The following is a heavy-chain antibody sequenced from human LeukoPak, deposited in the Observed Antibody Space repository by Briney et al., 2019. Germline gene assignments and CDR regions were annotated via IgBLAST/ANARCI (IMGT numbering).Heavy chain of an antibody. Sequence: ASVTVSFKASGYSFIGYHMHWVRQAPGQGLEWMGWIDPNSGGTNYAQKFQGRVTMTRDTSITTVYMELSRLRSDDTAVYYCSRASIAVAAVAGYWGQGTLVTVSS. CDR2: IDPNSGGT. V-gene: IGHV1-2*02. CDR1: GYSFIGYH. D-gene: IGHD6-19*01. J-gene: IGHJ1*01. CDR3: SRASIAVAAVAGY.